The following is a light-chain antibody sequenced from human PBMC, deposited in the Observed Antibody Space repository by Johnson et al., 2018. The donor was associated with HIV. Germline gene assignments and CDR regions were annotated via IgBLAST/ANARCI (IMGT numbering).Light chain of an antibody. Sequence: QSVLTQPPSVSAAPGQKVTISCSGSSSNIGNNYVSWYQQLPGTAPKLLIYDNNQRPSGVPDRFSGSKSCTSASLAIRGLQAEAEADYYCAAWDDNLNGPGYVFGAGTKVTVL. V-gene: IGLV1-44*01. CDR3: AAWDDNLNGPGYV. CDR2: DNN. J-gene: IGLJ1*01. CDR1: SSNIGNNY.